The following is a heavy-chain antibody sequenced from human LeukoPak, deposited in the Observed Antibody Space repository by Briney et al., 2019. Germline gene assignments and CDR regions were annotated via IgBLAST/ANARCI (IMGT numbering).Heavy chain of an antibody. CDR1: GFTFDDYA. D-gene: IGHD4-17*01. V-gene: IGHV3-66*01. CDR2: IYSGGST. CDR3: ARGGDYLYFQH. J-gene: IGHJ1*01. Sequence: PGRSLRLSCAASGFTFDDYAMHWVRQAPGKGLEWVSVIYSGGSTYYADSVKGRFTISRDNSKNTLYLQMNSLRAEDTAVYYCARGGDYLYFQHWGQGTLVTVSS.